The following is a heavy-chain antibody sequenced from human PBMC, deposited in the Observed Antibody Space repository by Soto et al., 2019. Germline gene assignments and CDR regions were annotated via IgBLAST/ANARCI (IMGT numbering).Heavy chain of an antibody. D-gene: IGHD3-9*01. J-gene: IGHJ4*02. Sequence: GGSLRLSCAASGFTFSSYAMSWVRQAPGKGLEWVSAISGSGGSTYYADSVKGRFTISRDNSKNTLYLQMNSLRAEDTAVYYCAKDPYYDILTGYYTRIAVAGTAYWGQGTLVTVSS. CDR3: AKDPYYDILTGYYTRIAVAGTAY. CDR2: ISGSGGST. CDR1: GFTFSSYA. V-gene: IGHV3-23*01.